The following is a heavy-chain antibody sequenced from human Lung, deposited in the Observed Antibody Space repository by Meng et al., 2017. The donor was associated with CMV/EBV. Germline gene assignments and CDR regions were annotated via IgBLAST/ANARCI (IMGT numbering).Heavy chain of an antibody. J-gene: IGHJ1*01. CDR2: IPHRGSS. CDR3: LRRSGGSV. V-gene: IGHV4-4*02. D-gene: IGHD3-10*01. Sequence: VLLRGPGPGLGKRSALLLLSCAFAVDSRHNHNWWAWVRPPPGKWLEWSGEIPHRGSSAYNPSLKSRVSMSIDTSKNQFSLKLTSVTAADTAVYHCLRRSGGSVWGQGTLVTVSS. CDR1: VDSRHNHNW.